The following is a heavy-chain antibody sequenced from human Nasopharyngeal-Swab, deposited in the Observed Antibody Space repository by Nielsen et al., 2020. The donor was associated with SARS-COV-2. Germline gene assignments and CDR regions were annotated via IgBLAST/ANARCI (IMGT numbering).Heavy chain of an antibody. CDR1: GGSISSSNW. D-gene: IGHD6-6*01. V-gene: IGHV4-4*02. CDR2: IYHSGST. CDR3: AGRPYSSSYWFDP. J-gene: IGHJ5*02. Sequence: SETLSLTCAVSGGSISSSNWWSWVRQPPGKGLEWIGEIYHSGSTNYNPSLKSRVTISVDTSKNQFSLKLSSVTAADTAAYYCAGRPYSSSYWFDPWGQGTLVTVSS.